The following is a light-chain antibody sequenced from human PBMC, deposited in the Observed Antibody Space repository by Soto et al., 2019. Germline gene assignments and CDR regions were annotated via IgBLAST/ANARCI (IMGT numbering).Light chain of an antibody. Sequence: EIVLTQSPGTLSLCPGERATLSCRASQSVSSSYLAWYQQKPGQAPRLLIYGASSRATGIPDRFSGSGSGTDFTLTISRLEPEDFAVYYCQQFGSSPLFTFGPGTKVDLK. CDR3: QQFGSSPLFT. CDR2: GAS. CDR1: QSVSSSY. J-gene: IGKJ3*01. V-gene: IGKV3-20*01.